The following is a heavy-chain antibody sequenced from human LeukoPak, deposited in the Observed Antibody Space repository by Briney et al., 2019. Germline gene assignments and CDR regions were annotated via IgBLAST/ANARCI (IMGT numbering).Heavy chain of an antibody. V-gene: IGHV3-30-3*01. CDR1: GFTFSSYA. J-gene: IGHJ4*02. CDR2: ISYDGSNK. D-gene: IGHD2-15*01. Sequence: GGSLRLSCAASGFTFSSYAMHWVRQAPGKGLEWVAVISYDGSNKYYADSAKGRFTISRGNSKNTLYLQMNSLRAGDTAVYYCARDLEDLADYWGQGTLVTVSS. CDR3: ARDLEDLADY.